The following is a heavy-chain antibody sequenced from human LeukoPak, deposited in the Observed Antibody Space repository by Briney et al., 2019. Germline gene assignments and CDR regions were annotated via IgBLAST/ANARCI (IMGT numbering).Heavy chain of an antibody. CDR1: GGSFSGYY. D-gene: IGHD3-10*01. Sequence: SETLSLTCAVYGGSFSGYYWSWIRQPPGKGLEWIGEINHSGSTNYNPSLKSRVTISVDTSKNQFSLKLSSVTAADTAVYYCASRTYGSGKSWFDPWGQGTLVTASS. V-gene: IGHV4-34*01. CDR3: ASRTYGSGKSWFDP. CDR2: INHSGST. J-gene: IGHJ5*02.